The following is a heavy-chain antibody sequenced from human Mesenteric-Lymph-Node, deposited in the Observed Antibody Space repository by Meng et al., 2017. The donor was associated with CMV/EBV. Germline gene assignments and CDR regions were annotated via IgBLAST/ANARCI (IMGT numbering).Heavy chain of an antibody. Sequence: SETLSLTCTVSGGSVSSGSYSWTWVRQPPGKGLEWIGYSYYSGTTDYNRSLKSRVTISVDTSKNQFSLKLKSLTAADTAVYFCARGSGYDWNTMDVWGQGTTVTVSS. CDR1: GGSVSSGSYS. D-gene: IGHD5-12*01. J-gene: IGHJ6*02. CDR3: ARGSGYDWNTMDV. V-gene: IGHV4-61*01. CDR2: SYYSGTT.